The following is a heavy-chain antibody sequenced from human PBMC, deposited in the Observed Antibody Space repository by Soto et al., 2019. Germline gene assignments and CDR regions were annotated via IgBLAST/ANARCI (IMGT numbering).Heavy chain of an antibody. Sequence: QVQLQQWGAGLLKPSETLSLTCAVYGGSFSGYYWSWIRQPPGKGLEWIGEINHSGSTNDNPSLKVRVTISVDTSKNHVPLKLSSVNAADTAVYYCARGGAPSIVATYNRNYFDYWGQGTLVTVSS. CDR1: GGSFSGYY. J-gene: IGHJ4*02. CDR3: ARGGAPSIVATYNRNYFDY. CDR2: INHSGST. D-gene: IGHD5-12*01. V-gene: IGHV4-34*01.